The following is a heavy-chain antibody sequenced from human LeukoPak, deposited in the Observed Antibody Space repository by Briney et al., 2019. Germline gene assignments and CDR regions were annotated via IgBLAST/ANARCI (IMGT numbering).Heavy chain of an antibody. Sequence: PSETLSLACTVSGGSISSSSYYWGWIRQPPGKGLEWIGSIYYSGSTYYNPSLKSRVTISVDTSKNQFSLKLSSVTAADTAVYYCARLVGSSSYYFDLWGQGTLVTVSS. V-gene: IGHV4-39*07. CDR3: ARLVGSSSYYFDL. J-gene: IGHJ4*02. CDR1: GGSISSSSYY. D-gene: IGHD6-13*01. CDR2: IYYSGST.